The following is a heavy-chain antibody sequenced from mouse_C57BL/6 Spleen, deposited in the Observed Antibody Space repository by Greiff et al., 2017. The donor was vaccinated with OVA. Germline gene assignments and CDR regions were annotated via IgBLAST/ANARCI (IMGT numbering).Heavy chain of an antibody. J-gene: IGHJ3*01. Sequence: QVQLQQPGAELVMPGASVKLSCKASGYTFNSYWMHWVKQRPGQGLEWIGEIDPSDSYTNYNQKFKGKSTLTVDKSSSTAYMQLSSLTSEDSAVYYCAREAAYWGQGTLVTVSA. CDR1: GYTFNSYW. CDR3: AREAAY. CDR2: IDPSDSYT. V-gene: IGHV1-69*01.